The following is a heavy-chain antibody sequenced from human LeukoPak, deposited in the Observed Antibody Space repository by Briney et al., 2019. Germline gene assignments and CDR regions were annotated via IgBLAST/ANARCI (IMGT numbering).Heavy chain of an antibody. CDR3: ARDPYRGRYSDYYYYYMDV. Sequence: GGSLRLSCAASAFSFSNYNMNWVRQAPGKGLEWVSSITSSGSYIYYADSVKGRFTISRDNAKNSLYLQLNSLRAEDTAVYYCARDPYRGRYSDYYYYYMDVWGKGTTVTVPS. CDR1: AFSFSNYN. V-gene: IGHV3-21*01. D-gene: IGHD1-26*01. J-gene: IGHJ6*03. CDR2: ITSSGSYI.